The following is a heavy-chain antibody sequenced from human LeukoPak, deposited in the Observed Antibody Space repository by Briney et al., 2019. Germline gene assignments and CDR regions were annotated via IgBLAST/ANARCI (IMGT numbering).Heavy chain of an antibody. D-gene: IGHD2-8*01. CDR3: ARGTGVFDI. CDR2: INHSGST. J-gene: IGHJ3*02. Sequence: SETLSLTCAVYGGSFSGYYWSWIRQPPGKGLERIGEINHSGSTNYNPSLKSRVTISVDTSKNQFSLKLSSVTAADTAVYYCARGTGVFDIWGQGTMVTVSS. V-gene: IGHV4-34*01. CDR1: GGSFSGYY.